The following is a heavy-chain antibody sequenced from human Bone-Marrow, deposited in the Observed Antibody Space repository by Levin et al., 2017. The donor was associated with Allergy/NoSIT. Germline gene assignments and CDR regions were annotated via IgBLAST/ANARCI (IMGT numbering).Heavy chain of an antibody. CDR2: ISGSGDST. V-gene: IGHV3-23*01. CDR1: GFPFSSYA. Sequence: GESLKISCAASGFPFSSYAMSWVRQAPGKGLEWISAISGSGDSTYYADSVKGRFTISRDNSKNTLYLQMNSLRAEDTAVYYCAKDALRDYSDSSGYYHYWGQGTLVTVSS. CDR3: AKDALRDYSDSSGYYHY. J-gene: IGHJ4*02. D-gene: IGHD3-22*01.